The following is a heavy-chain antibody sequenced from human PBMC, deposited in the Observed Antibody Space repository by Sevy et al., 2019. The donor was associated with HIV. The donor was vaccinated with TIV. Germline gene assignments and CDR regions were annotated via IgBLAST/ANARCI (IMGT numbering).Heavy chain of an antibody. J-gene: IGHJ4*02. CDR2: MYSDGST. Sequence: GGSLRLSCAASGFPVSSNYMSWVRQAPGKGLEWVSVMYSDGSTYHADSVKGRFTISRDNTKNTLYLKMNSLRVEDTAVYYCARGKSGYGYGLDYWGQGTLVTVSS. V-gene: IGHV3-66*01. CDR3: ARGKSGYGYGLDY. CDR1: GFPVSSNY. D-gene: IGHD5-18*01.